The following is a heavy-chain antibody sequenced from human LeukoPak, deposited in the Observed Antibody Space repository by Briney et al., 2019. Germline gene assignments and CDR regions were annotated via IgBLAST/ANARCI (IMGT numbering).Heavy chain of an antibody. D-gene: IGHD2-8*02. Sequence: GGSLRLSCTVSGFIFRDYFMSWVRQSPGKGLEWVGIIRSKVYGGTTKYAASMKDRFTISRDDSKSTAYLQMNSLKTEDTAVYYCTREWDKHCGGVCYMGFDSWGQGTLVTVSS. CDR3: TREWDKHCGGVCYMGFDS. V-gene: IGHV3-49*04. CDR1: GFIFRDYF. J-gene: IGHJ4*02. CDR2: IRSKVYGGTT.